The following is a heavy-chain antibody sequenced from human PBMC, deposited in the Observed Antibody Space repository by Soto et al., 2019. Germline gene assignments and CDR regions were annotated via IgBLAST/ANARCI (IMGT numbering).Heavy chain of an antibody. CDR1: GVTFIGYG. J-gene: IGHJ4*02. CDR2: IWYDGSNK. D-gene: IGHD2-15*01. V-gene: IGHV3-33*01. CDR3: ARDHRILSEYYFDY. Sequence: GGSLRLSWAASGVTFIGYGMHWVRQAPGKGLEWVAVIWYDGSNKYYADSVKGRFTISRDNSKNTLYLQMNSLRAEDTAVYYCARDHRILSEYYFDYWGQGTLVTVSS.